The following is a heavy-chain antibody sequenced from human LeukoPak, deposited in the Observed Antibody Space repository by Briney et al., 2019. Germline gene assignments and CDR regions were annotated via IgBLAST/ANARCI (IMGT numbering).Heavy chain of an antibody. Sequence: GGSLRLSCAASGFTFSNAWMSWVRQAPGKGLEWVGRIKSKTDGGTTDYAAPVKGRFTISRDDSKNTLYLQMNSLKTEDTAVYYCTTDIVVVPAAMDSDDYWGQGTLVTVSS. CDR3: TTDIVVVPAAMDSDDY. CDR2: IKSKTDGGTT. D-gene: IGHD2-2*01. CDR1: GFTFSNAW. J-gene: IGHJ4*02. V-gene: IGHV3-15*01.